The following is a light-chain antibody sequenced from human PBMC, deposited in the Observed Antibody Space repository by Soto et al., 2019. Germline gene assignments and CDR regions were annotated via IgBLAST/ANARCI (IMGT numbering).Light chain of an antibody. CDR2: DAS. CDR1: QSVSSY. CDR3: QQRSNWPT. V-gene: IGKV3-11*01. Sequence: EIVLTQSPATLSLSPWEVATXSCRASQSVSSYLAWYQQRPGQAPRLLIYDASNRATGVPARFSGSGSGTDFTLTISSLEPEDFAVYYCQQRSNWPTFGQGTRLEIK. J-gene: IGKJ5*01.